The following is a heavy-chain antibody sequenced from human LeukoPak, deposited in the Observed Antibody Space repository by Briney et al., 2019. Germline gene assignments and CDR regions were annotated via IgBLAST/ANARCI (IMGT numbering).Heavy chain of an antibody. CDR3: AKVRLYGDYPEIDY. Sequence: PGASLRLSCVASGFTFSSYAINWVRQASGKGLEWVSGTSGSGGRTYYADSVKGRFTISRENSKNTLYLQMNSLRAEDTAVYYCAKVRLYGDYPEIDYWGQGTLVAVSS. CDR2: TSGSGGRT. D-gene: IGHD4-17*01. CDR1: GFTFSSYA. J-gene: IGHJ4*02. V-gene: IGHV3-23*01.